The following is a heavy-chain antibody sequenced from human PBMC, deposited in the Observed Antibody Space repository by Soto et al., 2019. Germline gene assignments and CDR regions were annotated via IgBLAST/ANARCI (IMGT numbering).Heavy chain of an antibody. CDR1: GGSISSGGYS. CDR2: IYHSGST. V-gene: IGHV4-30-2*01. D-gene: IGHD3-22*01. CDR3: ARDPPGYYYERGYHFDY. J-gene: IGHJ4*02. Sequence: PSETLSLTCAVSGGSISSGGYSWSWIRQPPGKGLEWIGYIYHSGSTYYNPSLKSRVTISVDRSKNQFSLKLSSVTAADTAVYYCARDPPGYYYERGYHFDYWGQGTLVTVSS.